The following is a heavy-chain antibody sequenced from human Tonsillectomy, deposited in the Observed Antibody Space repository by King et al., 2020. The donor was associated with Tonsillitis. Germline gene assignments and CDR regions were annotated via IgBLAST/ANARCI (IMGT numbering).Heavy chain of an antibody. CDR2: IVPMFGSA. V-gene: IGHV1-69*06. D-gene: IGHD1-26*01. CDR1: GGTFSNHA. J-gene: IGHJ2*01. Sequence: QLVQSGAEVKKPGSSVKVSCKASGGTFSNHAVIWVRQAPGQGLQWVGRIVPMFGSANYAQRFQGRVTITADKSTSTAYMELSSLTSEDTAVYYCARTPKVAYCADPGWKFYLWGRGSLVTVSA. CDR3: ARTPKVAYCADPGWKFYL.